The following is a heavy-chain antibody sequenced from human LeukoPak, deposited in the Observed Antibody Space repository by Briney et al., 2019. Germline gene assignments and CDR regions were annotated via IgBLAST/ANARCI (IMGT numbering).Heavy chain of an antibody. CDR1: GGSISSSSYY. Sequence: SETLSLTCTVSGGSISSSSYYWGWIRQPPGKGLEWIGSIYYSGSTYYNPSLKSRVTISVDTSKNQFSLKPSSVTAADPGVYYCATGTYSSGWYSFDFWGQGPLVTVSS. CDR2: IYYSGST. J-gene: IGHJ4*02. D-gene: IGHD6-19*01. V-gene: IGHV4-39*01. CDR3: ATGTYSSGWYSFDF.